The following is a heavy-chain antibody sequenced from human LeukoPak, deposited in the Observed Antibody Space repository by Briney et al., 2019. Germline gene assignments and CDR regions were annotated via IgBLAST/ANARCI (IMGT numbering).Heavy chain of an antibody. CDR2: ISGDGGST. V-gene: IGHV3-43*02. CDR3: AKDYVRDGYNYGVFQN. D-gene: IGHD5-24*01. Sequence: GGSLRLSCAASGFTFDEHAMHWVRQAPGRGLEWVSLISGDGGSTYYVVSVKGRFTISRDNSKNSLYLHMNSLTTEDTALYYCAKDYVRDGYNYGVFQNWGRGTLVTVSS. J-gene: IGHJ4*02. CDR1: GFTFDEHA.